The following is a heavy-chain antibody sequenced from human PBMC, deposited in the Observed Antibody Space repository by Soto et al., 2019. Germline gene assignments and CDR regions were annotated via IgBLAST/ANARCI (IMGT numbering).Heavy chain of an antibody. CDR2: IKSDDGTT. V-gene: IGHV1-46*01. CDR3: AREGVGTFYFDY. J-gene: IGHJ4*02. Sequence: ASVKVSCKASGYTFTSYHMHWVRQAPGQGLEWMGIIKSDDGTTIYAQKFQGRVTITSDTSTSTVYMELSSLTSEDTAVYHCAREGVGTFYFDYWGQGTLVTVSS. D-gene: IGHD1-26*01. CDR1: GYTFTSYH.